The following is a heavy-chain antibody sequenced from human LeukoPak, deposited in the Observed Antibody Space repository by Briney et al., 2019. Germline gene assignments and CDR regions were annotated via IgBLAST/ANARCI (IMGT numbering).Heavy chain of an antibody. CDR1: GLTFSSYA. D-gene: IGHD6-13*01. CDR2: T. V-gene: IGHV3-23*01. CDR3: AKSTSSWERVDY. Sequence: GGSLRLSCAASGLTFSSYAMSWVRQAPGKGLEWTYYADSVKGRFSISRGNSNNTLYLQTNSLRAEDAAVYYCAKSTSSWERVDYWGQGTLVTVSS. J-gene: IGHJ4*02.